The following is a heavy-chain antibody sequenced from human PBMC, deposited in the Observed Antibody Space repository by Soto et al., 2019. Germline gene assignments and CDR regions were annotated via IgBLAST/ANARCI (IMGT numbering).Heavy chain of an antibody. V-gene: IGHV4-30-4*01. CDR2: IYYSGST. J-gene: IGHJ3*02. CDR1: GGSISSGDYY. Sequence: QVQLQESGPGLVKPSQTLSLTCTVSGGSISSGDYYWSWIRQPPGKGLEWIGYIYYSGSTYYNPSLKSRVTIAVDTSKNQFSLKLSSVTAADTAVYYCARGIGAGTLGANDAFDIWGQGTMVTVSS. CDR3: ARGIGAGTLGANDAFDI. D-gene: IGHD3-16*01.